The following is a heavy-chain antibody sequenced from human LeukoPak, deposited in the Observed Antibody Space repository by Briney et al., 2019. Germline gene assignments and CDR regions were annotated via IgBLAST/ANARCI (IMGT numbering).Heavy chain of an antibody. V-gene: IGHV4-38-2*02. D-gene: IGHD5-12*01. CDR2: IYYSGST. CDR1: GYSISSGYY. Sequence: SETLSLTCTVSGYSISSGYYWGWIRQPPGKGLEWIGSIYYSGSTYYNPSLKSRVTISVDTSKNQFSLKLSSVTAADTAVYYCATAGSGYGNWGQGTLVTVSS. CDR3: ATAGSGYGN. J-gene: IGHJ4*02.